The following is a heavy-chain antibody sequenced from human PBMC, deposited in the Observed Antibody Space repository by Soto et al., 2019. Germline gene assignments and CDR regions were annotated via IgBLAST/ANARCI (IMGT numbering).Heavy chain of an antibody. CDR1: GGSISSYY. J-gene: IGHJ4*02. D-gene: IGHD3-3*01. CDR2: IYYSGST. Sequence: SETLSLTCTVSGGSISSYYWSWIRQPPGKGLEWIGYIYYSGSTNYNPSLKSRVTISVDTSKNQFSLKLSSVTAADTAVYYCARHVHDFWSGYHPFDYWGQGTLVTVSS. V-gene: IGHV4-59*08. CDR3: ARHVHDFWSGYHPFDY.